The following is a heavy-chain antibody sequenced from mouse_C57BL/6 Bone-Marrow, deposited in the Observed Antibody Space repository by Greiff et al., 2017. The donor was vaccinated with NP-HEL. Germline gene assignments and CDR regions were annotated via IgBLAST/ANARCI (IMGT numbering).Heavy chain of an antibody. V-gene: IGHV5-4*03. Sequence: DVKLVESGGGLVKPGGSLKLSCAASGFTFSSYAMSWVRQTPEKKLEWVATISDGGSYTYYPDNVKGRFTISRDNAKNNLYLQMSHLKSEDAAMYYYARGDFDVWGTGTTVTVSS. J-gene: IGHJ1*03. CDR3: ARGDFDV. CDR2: ISDGGSYT. CDR1: GFTFSSYA.